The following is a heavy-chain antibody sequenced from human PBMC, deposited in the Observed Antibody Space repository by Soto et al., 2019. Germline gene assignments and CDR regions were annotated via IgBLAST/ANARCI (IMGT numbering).Heavy chain of an antibody. CDR1: GFTFSSYA. CDR3: ARLTLTTSDDAFDI. V-gene: IGHV3-23*01. Sequence: EVQLLESGGGLVQPGGSLRLSCAASGFTFSSYAMSWVRQAPGKGLEWVSVISGSGGRTYYADSVKGRFTISRDNSKNTLYLQMNSVRAEDTAVYYCARLTLTTSDDAFDIWGQGTMVTVS. J-gene: IGHJ3*02. CDR2: ISGSGGRT. D-gene: IGHD4-17*01.